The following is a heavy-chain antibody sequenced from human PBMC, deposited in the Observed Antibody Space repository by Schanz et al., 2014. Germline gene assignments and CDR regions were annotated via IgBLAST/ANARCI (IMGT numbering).Heavy chain of an antibody. CDR2: VSRSTPDI. CDR3: VRDSFFAFDY. V-gene: IGHV3-48*01. Sequence: EVQLVESGGGLVQPGGSLRLSCVASGFAFSSFAMTWVRQAPGRGLEWVSYVSRSTPDIYYADSVKGRFTMSRDNAKNSVFLQMNSLRAEDTAVYYCVRDSFFAFDYWGQGTLXTVSS. D-gene: IGHD3-3*01. CDR1: GFAFSSFA. J-gene: IGHJ4*02.